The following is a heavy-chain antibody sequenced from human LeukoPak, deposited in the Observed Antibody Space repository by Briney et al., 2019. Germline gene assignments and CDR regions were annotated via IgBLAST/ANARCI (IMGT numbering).Heavy chain of an antibody. CDR1: GFSFSAYA. J-gene: IGHJ4*02. D-gene: IGHD4-17*01. CDR2: ITSTGSST. Sequence: PGGSLRLSCAASGFSFSAYAMSWVRQAPGKGLEWVSIITSTGSSTFYADSVKGRFTISRDNSKNTLFLQMNGLRAQDTALYYCAKAGHTVTTELDYWGQGTLGTVSS. CDR3: AKAGHTVTTELDY. V-gene: IGHV3-23*01.